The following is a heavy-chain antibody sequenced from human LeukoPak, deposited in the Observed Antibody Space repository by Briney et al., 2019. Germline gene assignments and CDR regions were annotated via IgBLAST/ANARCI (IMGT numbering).Heavy chain of an antibody. Sequence: SDTLSLTCAVYGGSFSGYYWSWIRQPPGKGLGWMGEFNHSGSTNYNPSLKSRVTISVDTSKKQFSLKLSSVTAADTAVYYCARSESPAVAGTVGFDYSGQETLVTVSS. CDR2: FNHSGST. D-gene: IGHD6-19*01. J-gene: IGHJ4*02. V-gene: IGHV4-34*01. CDR3: ARSESPAVAGTVGFDY. CDR1: GGSFSGYY.